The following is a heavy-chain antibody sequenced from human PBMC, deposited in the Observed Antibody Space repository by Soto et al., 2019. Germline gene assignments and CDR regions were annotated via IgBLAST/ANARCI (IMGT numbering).Heavy chain of an antibody. J-gene: IGHJ4*02. V-gene: IGHV3-7*03. Sequence: EVQLVESGGGLVQPGGSLRLSCAASGFSFSSYWMNWVRQAPGKGLEWVANINQDGSQRSFVDSVKGRFTISRDNAKNSLYLQMNSLGAEDTAVYFCAKERDNGADRYYFDDWGQGTLVTVSS. CDR3: AKERDNGADRYYFDD. CDR1: GFSFSSYW. D-gene: IGHD2-8*01. CDR2: INQDGSQR.